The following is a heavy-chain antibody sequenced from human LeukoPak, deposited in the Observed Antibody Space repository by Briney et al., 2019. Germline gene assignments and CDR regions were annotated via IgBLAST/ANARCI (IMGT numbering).Heavy chain of an antibody. D-gene: IGHD1-26*01. CDR2: ISSSSSTI. V-gene: IGHV3-48*02. J-gene: IGHJ4*02. CDR3: ARDIVGATNEPDY. CDR1: GSTFSSYS. Sequence: GGSLRLSCAASGSTFSSYSMNWVRQAPGKGLEWVSYISSSSSTIYYVGSVKGRFTISRDNAKNSLYLQMNSLRDEDTAVYYCARDIVGATNEPDYWGQGTLVTVSS.